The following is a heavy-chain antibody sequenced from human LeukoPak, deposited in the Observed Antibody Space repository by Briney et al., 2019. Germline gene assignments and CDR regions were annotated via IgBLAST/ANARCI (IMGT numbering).Heavy chain of an antibody. CDR3: ARRLSGSYDY. CDR1: GFTFSDHY. J-gene: IGHJ4*02. D-gene: IGHD1-26*01. V-gene: IGHV3-72*01. Sequence: SGGSLRLSCAASGFTFSDHYMDWVRQAPGKGLEWVGRTRNKANSYTTEYAASVKGRFTISRDDSKNSLYLQMNSLKTEDTAVYYCARRLSGSYDYWGQGTLVTVSS. CDR2: TRNKANSYTT.